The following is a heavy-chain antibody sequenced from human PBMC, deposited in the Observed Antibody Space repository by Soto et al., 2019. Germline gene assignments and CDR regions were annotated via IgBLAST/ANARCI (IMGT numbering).Heavy chain of an antibody. D-gene: IGHD6-13*01. CDR2: IIPIFGTA. Sequence: ASVKVSCKASGGTFSSYAISWVRQAPGQGLEWMGGIIPIFGTANYAQKFQGRVTITADESTSTAYMELSSLRSEDTAVYYCARGTQLTISYYYAMDVWGQGITVTVSS. V-gene: IGHV1-69*13. J-gene: IGHJ6*02. CDR3: ARGTQLTISYYYAMDV. CDR1: GGTFSSYA.